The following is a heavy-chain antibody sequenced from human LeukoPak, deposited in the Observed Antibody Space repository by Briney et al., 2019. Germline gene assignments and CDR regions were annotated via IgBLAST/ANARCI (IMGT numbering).Heavy chain of an antibody. CDR2: IRTAGDT. CDR3: ARGWWAAFDI. D-gene: IGHD2-8*02. J-gene: IGHJ3*02. CDR1: VFTFSSYD. V-gene: IGHV3-13*01. Sequence: VGPLRLSCSASVFTFSSYDMHWVRQATEKSLECVSAIRTAGDTYYPGSVKGRFTISRQNAKNSLYLQMNRLRAGDTAVYYCARGWWAAFDIWGQGTMVTVSS.